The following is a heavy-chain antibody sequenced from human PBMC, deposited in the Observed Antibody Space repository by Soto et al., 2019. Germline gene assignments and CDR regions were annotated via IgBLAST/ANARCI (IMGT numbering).Heavy chain of an antibody. Sequence: PSETLSLTCTVSGCSISSGDYYWSWIRQPPGKGLEWIGYIYYSGSTYYNPSLKSRVTISVDTSKNQFSLKLSSVTAADTAVYYCARDNENDRRSMYGMDVWGPGTTVTVSS. CDR1: GCSISSGDYY. CDR2: IYYSGST. CDR3: ARDNENDRRSMYGMDV. J-gene: IGHJ6*02. D-gene: IGHD3-9*01. V-gene: IGHV4-30-4*01.